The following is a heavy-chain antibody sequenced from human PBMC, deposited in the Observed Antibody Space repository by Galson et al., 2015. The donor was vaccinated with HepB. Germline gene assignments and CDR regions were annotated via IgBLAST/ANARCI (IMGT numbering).Heavy chain of an antibody. V-gene: IGHV4-34*08. CDR1: GGTRSTYY. CDR2: INHSGNS. Sequence: ETLSLTCGVSGGTRSTYYWSWIRQSPGKGLEWIGEINHSGNSKYHSSLEGRVTISVDTSRKQFSLKLNSVTAADTAVYYCAADYGDFDVFDYWGQGILVTVSS. CDR3: AADYGDFDVFDY. D-gene: IGHD4-17*01. J-gene: IGHJ4*02.